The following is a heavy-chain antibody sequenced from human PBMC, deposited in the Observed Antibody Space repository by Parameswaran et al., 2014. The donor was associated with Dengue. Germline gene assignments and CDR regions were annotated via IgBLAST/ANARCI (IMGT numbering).Heavy chain of an antibody. CDR2: IYHSGST. J-gene: IGHJ4*02. CDR3: ASWSAMRRSEPDY. D-gene: IGHD5-18*01. V-gene: IGHV4-4*02. Sequence: RWIRQPPGKGLEWIGEIYHSGSTNYNPSLKSRVTISVDKSKNQFSLKLSSVTAADTAVYYCASWSAMRRSEPDYWGQGTLVTVSS.